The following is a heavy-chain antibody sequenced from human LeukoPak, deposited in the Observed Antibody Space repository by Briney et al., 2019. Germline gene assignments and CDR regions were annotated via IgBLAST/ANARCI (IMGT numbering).Heavy chain of an antibody. V-gene: IGHV4-59*01. J-gene: IGHJ4*02. D-gene: IGHD3-10*01. CDR3: ARDIYGSGYGFFDY. CDR1: GVSMSTYY. CDR2: IHYSGST. Sequence: ASETLSLTCTVSGVSMSTYYWSWIRQSLGKGLEWLAYIHYSGSTSINPSLKGRLAISIDTSKNQFSLKVNSVTAADTAVYYCARDIYGSGYGFFDYWGQGTLVTVSS.